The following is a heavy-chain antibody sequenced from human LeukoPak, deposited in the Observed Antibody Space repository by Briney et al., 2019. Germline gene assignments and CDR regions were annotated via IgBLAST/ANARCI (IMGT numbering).Heavy chain of an antibody. CDR3: ASDSPYYGMDV. CDR2: INSDGSAT. J-gene: IGHJ6*02. CDR1: GFPFSSYW. V-gene: IGHV3-74*01. Sequence: GGSLRLSCAASGFPFSSYWMHWVRQVPGKGLLGVSRINSDGSATIYADSVRGRFTISRDNAKNTLYLQMSGLRVEDTAVYHCASDSPYYGMDVWGQGATVTVSS.